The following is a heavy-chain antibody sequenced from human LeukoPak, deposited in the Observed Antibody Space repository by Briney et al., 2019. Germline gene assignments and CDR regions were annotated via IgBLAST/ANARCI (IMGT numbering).Heavy chain of an antibody. CDR3: ARGLGVVTDYYFDY. V-gene: IGHV4-39*07. J-gene: IGHJ4*02. Sequence: SETLSLTCTVSGGSISSSSYYWGWIRQPPGKGLEWIGSIYYSGSTYYNPSLKSRVTISVDTSKNQFSLKLSSVTAADTAVYYCARGLGVVTDYYFDYWGQGTLVTVSS. CDR2: IYYSGST. D-gene: IGHD2-21*02. CDR1: GGSISSSSYY.